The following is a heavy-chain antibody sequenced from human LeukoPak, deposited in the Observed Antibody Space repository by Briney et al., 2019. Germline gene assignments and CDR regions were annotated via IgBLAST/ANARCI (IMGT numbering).Heavy chain of an antibody. CDR3: AKDGEQWLVTDGMDV. J-gene: IGHJ6*02. Sequence: GSLRLSCAASGFTFSSYGMHWVRQAPGKGLEWVAVISYDGSNKYYADSVKGRFTISRDNSKNTLYLQMNSLRAGDTAVYYCAKDGEQWLVTDGMDVWGQGTTVTVSS. CDR2: ISYDGSNK. D-gene: IGHD6-19*01. V-gene: IGHV3-30*18. CDR1: GFTFSSYG.